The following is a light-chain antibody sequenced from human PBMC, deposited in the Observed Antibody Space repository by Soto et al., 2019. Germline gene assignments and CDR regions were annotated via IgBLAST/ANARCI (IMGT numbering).Light chain of an antibody. CDR1: QSISGW. Sequence: DSQMTQSPSTLSASVGDRVTITCRASQSISGWLAWYQQNPGKAPKLLIYKASTVESGVPSRYRGSGCGTEFTLCVSSLQLDDFDTYDRLHYKDSGPWTFGQGTKVELK. J-gene: IGKJ1*01. CDR3: LHYKDSGPWT. V-gene: IGKV1-5*03. CDR2: KAS.